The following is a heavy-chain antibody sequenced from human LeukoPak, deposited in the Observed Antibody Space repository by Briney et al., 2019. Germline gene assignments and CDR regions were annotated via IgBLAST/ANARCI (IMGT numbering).Heavy chain of an antibody. Sequence: PSETLSLTCTVSGGSISSSSYYWGWIRQPPGKGLEWIGSIYYSGSTYYNPSLKSRVTISVDTSKNQFSLKLRSVTAADTAVYYCATPYDFWSGYLYWGQGTLVTVSS. J-gene: IGHJ4*02. CDR1: GGSISSSSYY. CDR3: ATPYDFWSGYLY. D-gene: IGHD3-3*01. CDR2: IYYSGST. V-gene: IGHV4-39*01.